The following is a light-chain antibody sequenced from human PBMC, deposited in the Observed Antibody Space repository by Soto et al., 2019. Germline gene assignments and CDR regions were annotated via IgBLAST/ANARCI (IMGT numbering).Light chain of an antibody. CDR2: KAS. J-gene: IGKJ1*01. Sequence: DIQMTQSLSTLSASVGDRVTNTCRASQSISTWLAWYQQKPGKAPRLLIYKASSLESGVPSRFSGSGSGTEFILTISSLQPDDFATYYCQQYNTYWTFGQGTKVEIK. V-gene: IGKV1-5*03. CDR3: QQYNTYWT. CDR1: QSISTW.